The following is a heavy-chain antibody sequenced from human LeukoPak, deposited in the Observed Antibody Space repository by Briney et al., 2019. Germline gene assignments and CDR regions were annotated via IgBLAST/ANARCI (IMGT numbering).Heavy chain of an antibody. CDR3: AKSEGGQWLAYDAFDI. Sequence: GGSLRLSCAASGFTVSSNYMSWVRQAPGKGLEWVSVIYSGGSTYYADSVKGRFTISRDNSKNTLYLQMNSLRAEDTAVYYCAKSEGGQWLAYDAFDIWGQGTMVTVSS. CDR2: IYSGGST. D-gene: IGHD6-19*01. J-gene: IGHJ3*02. V-gene: IGHV3-53*01. CDR1: GFTVSSNY.